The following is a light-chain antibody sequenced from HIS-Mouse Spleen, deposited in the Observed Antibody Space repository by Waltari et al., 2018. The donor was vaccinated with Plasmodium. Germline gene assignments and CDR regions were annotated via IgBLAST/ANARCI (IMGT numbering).Light chain of an antibody. J-gene: IGKJ2*01. Sequence: EIVMTQSPATLSVSPGERATLSCRASQSVSSNLAWYQQKPGQAPRLLIYGASTRATGIPAMFSGMGSGTEVTLTISSMQSEDFAVYYCQQYNNWPPYTFGQGTKLEIK. CDR1: QSVSSN. CDR2: GAS. V-gene: IGKV3-15*01. CDR3: QQYNNWPPYT.